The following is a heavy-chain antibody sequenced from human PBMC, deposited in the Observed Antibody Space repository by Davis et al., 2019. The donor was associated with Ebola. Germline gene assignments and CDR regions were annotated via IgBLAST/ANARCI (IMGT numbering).Heavy chain of an antibody. Sequence: PGGSLRLSCAGSGFSFYSYWMGWIRQGPGKGLEWVADIKTAGSEDYYADSVKGRFTISRDNAKRSLYLQMNNLRAEDTAVYYCVRDQDGGNSWGYWGQGTLVTVSS. CDR3: VRDQDGGNSWGY. D-gene: IGHD4-23*01. J-gene: IGHJ4*02. CDR2: IKTAGSED. CDR1: GFSFYSYW. V-gene: IGHV3-7*01.